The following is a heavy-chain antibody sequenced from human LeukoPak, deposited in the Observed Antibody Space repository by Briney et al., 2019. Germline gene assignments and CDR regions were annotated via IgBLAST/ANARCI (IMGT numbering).Heavy chain of an antibody. CDR1: GLTFSSYA. V-gene: IGHV3-23*01. D-gene: IGHD3-10*02. CDR3: AELGITMIGGV. J-gene: IGHJ6*04. CDR2: ISGSGVTT. Sequence: GGYLRLSCAASGLTFSSYAMSWVRKAPGKGLEWVSAISGSGVTTYYADSVKGRFNISRGNAKNSLYLQMNSLRAEDTAVYYCAELGITMIGGVWGKGTTVTISS.